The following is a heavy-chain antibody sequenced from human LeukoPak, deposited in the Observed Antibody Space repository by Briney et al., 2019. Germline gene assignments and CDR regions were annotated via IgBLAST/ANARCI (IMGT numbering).Heavy chain of an antibody. J-gene: IGHJ4*02. D-gene: IGHD3/OR15-3a*01. CDR2: IYYSGST. CDR1: GGSTSSYY. CDR3: ARGGFLDSYTGFDY. Sequence: SETLSLTCTVSGGSTSSYYWSWIRQPPGKGLEWIGYIYYSGSTNYNPSLKSRVTISVDTSKNQFSLKLSSVTAADTAVYYCARGGFLDSYTGFDYWGQGTLVTVSS. V-gene: IGHV4-59*01.